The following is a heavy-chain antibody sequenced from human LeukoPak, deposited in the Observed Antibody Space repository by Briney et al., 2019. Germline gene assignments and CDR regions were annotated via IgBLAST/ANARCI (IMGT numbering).Heavy chain of an antibody. D-gene: IGHD2-2*01. CDR1: GGSISSYY. Sequence: PSETLSLTCTVSGGSISSYYWSWIRQAPGKGLEWIGYIYYSGSTNYNPSLKSRVTISVDTSKNQFSLKLSSVTAADTAVYYCAREGGPYCSSTSCLYYFDYWGQGTLVTVSS. V-gene: IGHV4-59*01. CDR2: IYYSGST. J-gene: IGHJ4*02. CDR3: AREGGPYCSSTSCLYYFDY.